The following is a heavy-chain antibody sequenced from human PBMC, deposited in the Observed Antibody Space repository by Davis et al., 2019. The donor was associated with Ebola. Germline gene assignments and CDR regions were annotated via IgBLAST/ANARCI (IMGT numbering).Heavy chain of an antibody. D-gene: IGHD5-12*01. CDR2: THYTGSS. J-gene: IGHJ6*04. V-gene: IGHV4-30-4*01. CDR1: GDSVSRDDFY. CDR3: ARNVSKWHSQDIYYYGMDV. Sequence: PSETLSLTCTVSGDSVSRDDFYWSWIRQPPGKGLQWIGFTHYTGSSYYNPSLKSRLTLSLDTSKNQFSLKLTSVTASDTAVYYCARNVSKWHSQDIYYYGMDVWGKGTTVTVSS.